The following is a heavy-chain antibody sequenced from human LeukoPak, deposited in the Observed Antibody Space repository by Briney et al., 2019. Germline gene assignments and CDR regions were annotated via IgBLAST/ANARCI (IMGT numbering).Heavy chain of an antibody. CDR3: ARSVVGTDY. J-gene: IGHJ4*02. CDR1: GGSISSSSHY. D-gene: IGHD6-19*01. V-gene: IGHV4-39*01. Sequence: SETLALTCTVSGGSISSSSHYWGWIPQPPGEGLEWIGSIYYSGSTYYNPSRKSRVTISVDTSKNQFSLKLSSVTAADTAVYYCARSVVGTDYWGQGTLVTVSS. CDR2: IYYSGST.